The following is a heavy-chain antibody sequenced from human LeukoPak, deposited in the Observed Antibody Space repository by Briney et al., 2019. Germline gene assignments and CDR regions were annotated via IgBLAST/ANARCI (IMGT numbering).Heavy chain of an antibody. CDR3: ARHGSCSGGSCYPDIYYYYGMDV. CDR1: GYSFTSYW. Sequence: GESLKISCKGSGYSFTSYWIGWVRQMPGKGLEWVGFIYPGDSDTRYSPSFQGQVTISADKSISTAYLQWSSLKASDNAMYYCARHGSCSGGSCYPDIYYYYGMDVWGQGSTVTVSS. J-gene: IGHJ6*02. CDR2: IYPGDSDT. V-gene: IGHV5-51*01. D-gene: IGHD2-15*01.